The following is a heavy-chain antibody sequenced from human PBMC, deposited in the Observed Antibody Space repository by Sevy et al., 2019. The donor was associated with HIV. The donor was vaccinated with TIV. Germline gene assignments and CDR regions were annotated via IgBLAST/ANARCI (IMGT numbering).Heavy chain of an antibody. V-gene: IGHV3-21*01. CDR3: ARGEYGYVGIDY. J-gene: IGHJ4*02. CDR2: ISRSSSYI. CDR1: DFTFSSYS. Sequence: GGSLRLSCAASDFTFSSYSMNWVRQAPGKGLEWVSSISRSSSYIYYEDSVKGRFNISRDNAKNSLYLQMNSLRAEDTAVYYCARGEYGYVGIDYWGQGTLVTVSS. D-gene: IGHD3-10*01.